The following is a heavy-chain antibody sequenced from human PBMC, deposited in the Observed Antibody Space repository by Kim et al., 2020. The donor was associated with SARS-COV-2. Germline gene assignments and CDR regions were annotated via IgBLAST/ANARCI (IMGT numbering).Heavy chain of an antibody. D-gene: IGHD3-10*01. CDR3: ARVQVRNDDFDI. Sequence: PSLKSRVTISVDTSKNQFSLKLSSVTAADTAVYYCARVQVRNDDFDIWGQGTMVTVSS. V-gene: IGHV4-31*02. J-gene: IGHJ3*02.